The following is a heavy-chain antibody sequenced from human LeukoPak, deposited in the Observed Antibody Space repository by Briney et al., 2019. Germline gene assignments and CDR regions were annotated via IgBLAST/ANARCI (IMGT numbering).Heavy chain of an antibody. D-gene: IGHD6-19*01. CDR3: ARVVFYSSGSKSDRVDY. J-gene: IGHJ4*02. CDR1: GYTFTGYH. Sequence: ASVKVSCKASGYTFTGYHMHWVRQAPGQGLEWMGWINPNSGGTNYAQKFQGRVTMTRDTSISTAYMELSRLRSDDTAVYYCARVVFYSSGSKSDRVDYWGQGTLVTVSS. V-gene: IGHV1-2*02. CDR2: INPNSGGT.